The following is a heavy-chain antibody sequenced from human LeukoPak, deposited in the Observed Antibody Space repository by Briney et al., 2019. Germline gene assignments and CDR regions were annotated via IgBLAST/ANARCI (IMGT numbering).Heavy chain of an antibody. CDR3: ARVESWEHSGSSQDAIDI. J-gene: IGHJ3*02. Sequence: ASVKVSCKASGYTFTGYYMHWVRQAPGPGLEWMGWINPNSGGTNYAQKFQGRVTMTRGMSTSTVYMELSSLRSEDTAVYYCARVESWEHSGSSQDAIDIWGQGTMVTVSS. D-gene: IGHD1-26*01. CDR2: INPNSGGT. V-gene: IGHV1-2*02. CDR1: GYTFTGYY.